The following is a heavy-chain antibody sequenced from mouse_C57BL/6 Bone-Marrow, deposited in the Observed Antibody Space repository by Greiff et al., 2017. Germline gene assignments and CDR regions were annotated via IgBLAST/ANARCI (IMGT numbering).Heavy chain of an antibody. Sequence: VQLQQSGPELVKPGASVKISCKASGYTFTDYYMNWVKQSHGKSLEWIGDINPNNGGTSYNQKFKGKATLTVDKSSSTAYMELRSLTSEDSAVYYCARYGYAMDYWGQGTSVTVSS. CDR2: INPNNGGT. CDR3: ARYGYAMDY. CDR1: GYTFTDYY. D-gene: IGHD1-1*02. J-gene: IGHJ4*01. V-gene: IGHV1-26*01.